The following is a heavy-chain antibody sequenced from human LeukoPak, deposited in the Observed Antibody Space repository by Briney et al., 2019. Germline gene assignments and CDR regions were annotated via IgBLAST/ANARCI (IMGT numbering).Heavy chain of an antibody. CDR3: ARDRSAILTASAFDI. J-gene: IGHJ3*02. V-gene: IGHV1-18*01. CDR1: GYTFTSYG. D-gene: IGHD3-9*01. CDR2: ISAYNGNT. Sequence: ASVTVSCKASGYTFTSYGISWVRQAPGQGLEWMGWISAYNGNTNYAQKLQGRVTMTTDTSTSTAYMELRSLRSDDTAVYYCARDRSAILTASAFDIWGQGTMVTVSS.